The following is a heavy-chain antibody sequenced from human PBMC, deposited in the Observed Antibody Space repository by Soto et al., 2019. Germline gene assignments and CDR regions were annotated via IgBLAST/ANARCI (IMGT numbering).Heavy chain of an antibody. CDR1: GYTFTDYA. Sequence: QVQLVQSGAEVKKPGASVKVSCKASGYTFTDYALHWVRQASGQRLEWMGWINAGNGNTKCSQKFQGRVTITRDASASTAYMELSSLKSEDTAVYYCARGDYYDIHDYWGQGTLVTVSS. D-gene: IGHD3-22*01. J-gene: IGHJ4*02. CDR3: ARGDYYDIHDY. V-gene: IGHV1-3*01. CDR2: INAGNGNT.